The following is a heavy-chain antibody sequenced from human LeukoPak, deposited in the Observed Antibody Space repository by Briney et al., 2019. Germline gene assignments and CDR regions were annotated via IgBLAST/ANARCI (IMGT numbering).Heavy chain of an antibody. CDR1: GFMFSNYY. CDR3: ARDSTYYYDSGSSGPHYFDN. CDR2: IKNAGIDT. V-gene: IGHV3-74*01. D-gene: IGHD3-10*01. J-gene: IGHJ4*02. Sequence: GVSLRLSCVGSGFMFSNYYMYWVRQAPGKGLVWVSRIKNAGIDTIYADSVKGRFTVSRDNAKNTVYLQLNSLRAEDTAVYYCARDSTYYYDSGSSGPHYFDNWGQGTLVTVSS.